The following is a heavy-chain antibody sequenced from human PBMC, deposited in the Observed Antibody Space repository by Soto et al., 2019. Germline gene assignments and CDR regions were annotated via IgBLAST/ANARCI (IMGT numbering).Heavy chain of an antibody. CDR2: IYHSGNA. Sequence: SETLSLTCTVSGGSITTGGSYWSWIRQHPGKGLEWIGNIYHSGNAYYNPSLKSRLTISVDTSKNHFSLMVDSVTAADTAVYYCARARFQVLYGKPYFDSWGQGTLVTVSS. CDR3: ARARFQVLYGKPYFDS. J-gene: IGHJ4*02. CDR1: GGSITTGGSY. V-gene: IGHV4-31*03. D-gene: IGHD2-2*02.